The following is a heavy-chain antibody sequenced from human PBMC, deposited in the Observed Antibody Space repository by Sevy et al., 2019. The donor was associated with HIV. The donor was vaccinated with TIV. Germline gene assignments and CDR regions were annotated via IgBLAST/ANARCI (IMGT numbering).Heavy chain of an antibody. CDR3: AREGCTKPHDY. Sequence: PGGSLRLSCAASGFDFSIYSMSWVRQAPGKGLEWVSTLSFGCGKINYADSVKGRFTISRDNSKSSVYLQMNNMRVEDTAVYYCAREGCTKPHDYWGQGTLVTVSS. J-gene: IGHJ4*02. V-gene: IGHV3-23*01. CDR1: GFDFSIYS. CDR2: LSFGCGKI. D-gene: IGHD2-8*01.